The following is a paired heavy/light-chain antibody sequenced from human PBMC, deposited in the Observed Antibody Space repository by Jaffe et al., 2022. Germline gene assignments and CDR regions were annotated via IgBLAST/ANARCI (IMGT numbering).Heavy chain of an antibody. D-gene: IGHD3-22*01. J-gene: IGHJ4*02. CDR2: IYHSGST. V-gene: IGHV4-38-2*01. CDR3: ARRFKSRTYYYDSSGYHFDY. Sequence: QVQLQESGPGLVKPSETLSLTCAVSGYSISSGYYWGWIRQPPGKGLEWIGSIYHSGSTYYNPSLKSRVTISVDTSKNQFSLKLSSVTAADTAVYYCARRFKSRTYYYDSSGYHFDYWGQGTLVTVSS. CDR1: GYSISSGYY.
Light chain of an antibody. J-gene: IGLJ2*01. CDR3: QAWDSSIV. CDR2: QDS. CDR1: KLGDKY. V-gene: IGLV3-1*01. Sequence: SYELTQPPSVSVSPGQTASITCSGDKLGDKYACWYQQKPGQSPVLVIYQDSKRPSGIPERFSGSNSGNTATLTISGTQAMDEADYYCQAWDSSIVFGGGTKLTVL.